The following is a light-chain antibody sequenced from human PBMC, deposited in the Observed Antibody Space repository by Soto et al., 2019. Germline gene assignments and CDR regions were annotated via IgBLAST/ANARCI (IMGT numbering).Light chain of an antibody. CDR3: CSYAGSSTSLYV. Sequence: QSVLTQPASVSGSPGQSITISCTGTSSDVGSYNLVSWYQQHPGKAPKLMIYEVSERPSGVSNRFSGSKSGNTASLTISGLQAEDEADYYCCSYAGSSTSLYVFGTGTKLTVL. V-gene: IGLV2-23*02. CDR1: SSDVGSYNL. CDR2: EVS. J-gene: IGLJ1*01.